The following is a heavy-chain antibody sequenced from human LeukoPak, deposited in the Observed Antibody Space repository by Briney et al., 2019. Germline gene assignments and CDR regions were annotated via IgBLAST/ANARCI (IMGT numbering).Heavy chain of an antibody. J-gene: IGHJ4*02. CDR3: ARVRPEYYYDSSGYYSDY. CDR1: GGSISSSSYY. Sequence: PSETLSLTCTVSGGSISSSSYYWGWIRQPPGKGLEWIGYIYYSGSTNYNPSLKSRVTISVGTSKNQFSLKLSSVTAADTAVYYCARVRPEYYYDSSGYYSDYWGQGTLVTVSS. V-gene: IGHV4-61*05. D-gene: IGHD3-22*01. CDR2: IYYSGST.